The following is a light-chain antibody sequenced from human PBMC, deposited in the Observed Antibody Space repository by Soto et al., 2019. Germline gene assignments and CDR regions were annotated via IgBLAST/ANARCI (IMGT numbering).Light chain of an antibody. CDR1: SSDDGGYNY. Sequence: QSALTQPASVSGSPGQSITISCTGTSSDDGGYNYVSWYQQHPGKAPKLMIYDVSNRPSGVFNRFSGSKSGNTASLTISGLQAEDEADYYCSSYTSSSTLLYVFGTGTKLTVL. V-gene: IGLV2-14*01. J-gene: IGLJ1*01. CDR2: DVS. CDR3: SSYTSSSTLLYV.